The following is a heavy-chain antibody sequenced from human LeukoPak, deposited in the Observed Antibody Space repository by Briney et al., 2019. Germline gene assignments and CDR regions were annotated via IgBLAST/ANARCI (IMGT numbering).Heavy chain of an antibody. CDR3: ARVVLPPGGAFDI. CDR1: GGSISSYY. V-gene: IGHV4-59*01. D-gene: IGHD6-13*01. CDR2: IYYSGST. J-gene: IGHJ3*02. Sequence: SVTLSLTCTVSGGSISSYYWSWIRQPPGKGLEWTGYIYYSGSTNYNPSLKSRVAISVDTSKNQFSLKLSSVTAADTAVYYCARVVLPPGGAFDIWGQGTMVTVSS.